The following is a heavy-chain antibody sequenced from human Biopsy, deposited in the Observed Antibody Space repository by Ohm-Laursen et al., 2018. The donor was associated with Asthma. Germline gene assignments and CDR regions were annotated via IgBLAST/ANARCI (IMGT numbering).Heavy chain of an antibody. Sequence: TLSLTCDVYPGSFSGFFWTWIRQSPGRGLEWIGETNERGVTNNNPSLKSRVIISIDTYWNRVSLKLTSVTAADTAVYYCARGPELDVWGQGTTVTVSS. CDR1: PGSFSGFF. CDR2: TNERGVT. J-gene: IGHJ6*02. CDR3: ARGPELDV. V-gene: IGHV4-34*01.